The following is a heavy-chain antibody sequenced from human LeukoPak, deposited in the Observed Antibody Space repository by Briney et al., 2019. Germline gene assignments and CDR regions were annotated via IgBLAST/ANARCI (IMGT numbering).Heavy chain of an antibody. CDR2: IYSSGST. D-gene: IGHD4-23*01. Sequence: GSLRLSCAASGFTVSSNYMSWVRQAPGKGLEWVSVIYSSGSTYYADSVKGRFTISRDNSKNTLYLQMNSLRAEDTAVYYCARDPYGGDAFDIWGQGTMVTVSS. CDR1: GFTVSSNY. J-gene: IGHJ3*02. V-gene: IGHV3-53*01. CDR3: ARDPYGGDAFDI.